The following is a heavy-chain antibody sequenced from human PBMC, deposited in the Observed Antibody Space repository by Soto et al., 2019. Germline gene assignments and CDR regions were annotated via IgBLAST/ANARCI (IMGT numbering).Heavy chain of an antibody. J-gene: IGHJ6*03. D-gene: IGHD5-12*01. Sequence: QVQLLQSGAEVKKPGSSVKVSCKASGGTVSSYTISWVRQDPGQGLEWMGRIIPILGIANYAQKVQGRSTITEDKSTSTAYMELSSLRSEDTAVYYCARGEGYESYSMDVWGQGTTVTVSS. CDR3: ARGEGYESYSMDV. V-gene: IGHV1-69*02. CDR2: IIPILGIA. CDR1: GGTVSSYT.